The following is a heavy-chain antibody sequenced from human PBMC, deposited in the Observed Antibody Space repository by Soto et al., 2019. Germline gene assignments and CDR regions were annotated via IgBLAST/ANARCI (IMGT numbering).Heavy chain of an antibody. J-gene: IGHJ4*02. CDR1: GGSISSYY. CDR2: IYYSGST. V-gene: IGHV4-59*08. D-gene: IGHD4-17*01. CDR3: ASSYGDYVSY. Sequence: SETLSLTCTVSGGSISSYYWSWIRQPPGKGLEWIGYIYYSGSTNYNPSLKSRVTISVDTSKNQFSLKLSSVTAADTAVYYCASSYGDYVSYWGQGTLVTVSS.